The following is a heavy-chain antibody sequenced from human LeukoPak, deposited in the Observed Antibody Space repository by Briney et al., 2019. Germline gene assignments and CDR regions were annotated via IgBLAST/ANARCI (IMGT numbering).Heavy chain of an antibody. CDR2: INHSGST. CDR1: GGSFSGYY. D-gene: IGHD1-14*01. CDR3: ARGPRKVRDRSVIDY. Sequence: PSNILSLTCAFDGGSFSGYYCSWSHHPPKKGLECVEEINHSGSTNYNPSLKSRVTLSLDTSKNQFSLELGSVTAADTAVYYCARGPRKVRDRSVIDYWGQGTLVTVSS. V-gene: IGHV4-34*01. J-gene: IGHJ4*02.